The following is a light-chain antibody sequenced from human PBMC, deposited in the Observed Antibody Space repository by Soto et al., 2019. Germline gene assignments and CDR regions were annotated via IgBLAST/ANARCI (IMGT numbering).Light chain of an antibody. CDR1: QDISNH. CDR2: DAS. V-gene: IGKV1-33*01. CDR3: QQSHILPRT. J-gene: IGKJ3*01. Sequence: DIQMTQSPSSLSASVGQRVTITCQASQDISNHLIWYQQKPGKAPKFLIYDASNLEPGVPSRFRGRGSATDLTFSISSLQLEDHATYFFQQSHILPRTLGPGTQVGIK.